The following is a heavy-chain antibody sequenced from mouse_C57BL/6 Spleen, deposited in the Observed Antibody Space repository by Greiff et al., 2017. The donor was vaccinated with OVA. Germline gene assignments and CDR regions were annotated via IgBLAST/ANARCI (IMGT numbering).Heavy chain of an antibody. J-gene: IGHJ1*03. CDR2: IHPNSGST. CDR1: GYTFTSYW. D-gene: IGHD1-1*01. V-gene: IGHV1-64*01. CDR3: ARSNYYGSSYDWYFDV. Sequence: VKLQQPGAELVKPGASVKLSCKASGYTFTSYWMHWVKQRPGQGLEWIGMIHPNSGSTNYNEKFKSKATLTVDKSSSTAYMQLSSLTSEDSAVYYCARSNYYGSSYDWYFDVWGTGTTVTVSS.